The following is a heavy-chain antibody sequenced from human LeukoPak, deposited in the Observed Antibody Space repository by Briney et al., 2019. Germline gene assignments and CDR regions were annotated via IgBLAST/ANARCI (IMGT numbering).Heavy chain of an antibody. CDR1: RFTFSSYA. Sequence: GGSLRLSCAASRFTFSSYAMSWVRQAPGKGLEWVSAISGSGGSTYSADSVKGRFTISRDNSKNTLYLQMNSLRAEDTAVYYCAKDGIVGDYAFYYYYMDVWGKGTTVTVSS. CDR2: ISGSGGST. V-gene: IGHV3-23*01. CDR3: AKDGIVGDYAFYYYYMDV. J-gene: IGHJ6*03. D-gene: IGHD4-17*01.